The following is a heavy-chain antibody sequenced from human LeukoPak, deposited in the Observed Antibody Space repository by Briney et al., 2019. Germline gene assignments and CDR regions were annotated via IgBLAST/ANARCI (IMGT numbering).Heavy chain of an antibody. Sequence: SETLSLTCTISGGSTSSYFWSWIRQPPGKGLEWIGYIYYTGSTNYNPSLKSRVIISLDTSKNQFSLKLSSVTAADTAVYYCARPSRLVRGRHFDYWGQGTLVTVSS. CDR3: ARPSRLVRGRHFDY. V-gene: IGHV4-59*01. D-gene: IGHD2-2*01. CDR2: IYYTGST. CDR1: GGSTSSYF. J-gene: IGHJ4*02.